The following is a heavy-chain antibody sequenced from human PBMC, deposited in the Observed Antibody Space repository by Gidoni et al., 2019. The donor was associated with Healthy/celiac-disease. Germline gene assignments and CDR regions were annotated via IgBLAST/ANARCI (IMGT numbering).Heavy chain of an antibody. CDR3: ARGPLHQAAVGAFDY. Sequence: QVQLQQWGAGLLKPSETLSLTCAVYGGSFSGYYWSWIRQPPGKGLEWIGEINHRGSTNYNPSLKSRVTISVDTSKNQFSLKLSSVTAADTAVYYCARGPLHQAAVGAFDYWGQGTLVTVSS. D-gene: IGHD6-13*01. CDR2: INHRGST. CDR1: GGSFSGYY. V-gene: IGHV4-34*01. J-gene: IGHJ4*02.